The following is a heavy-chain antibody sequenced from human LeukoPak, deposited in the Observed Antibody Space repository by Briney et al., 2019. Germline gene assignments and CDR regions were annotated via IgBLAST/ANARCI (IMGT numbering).Heavy chain of an antibody. D-gene: IGHD5-18*01. Sequence: PGGSLRLSCAVSEFPFTKAWMSWVRQAAGKGLEWVGRIKSKTDGGTTDYAAPVKGRFTISRDDPTHMFYLQLTSLKTEDTAVYYCTTVGYGVYYFDNWGQGTLVTVS. CDR1: EFPFTKAW. CDR2: IKSKTDGGTT. V-gene: IGHV3-15*01. CDR3: TTVGYGVYYFDN. J-gene: IGHJ4*02.